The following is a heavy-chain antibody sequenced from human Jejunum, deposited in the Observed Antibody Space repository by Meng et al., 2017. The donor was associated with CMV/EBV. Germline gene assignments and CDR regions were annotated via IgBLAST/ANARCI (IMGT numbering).Heavy chain of an antibody. J-gene: IGHJ3*02. CDR3: ARGSSRGGTDAFDI. Sequence: GFRSSDSGMNWVRQATGKGLEWVSGISYSDGRAYYADSVRGRFTISRDISKNTLSLQMNSLSAEDTAVYHCARGSSRGGTDAFDIWGQGTRVTVSS. D-gene: IGHD1-1*01. CDR1: GFRSSDSG. V-gene: IGHV3-23*01. CDR2: ISYSDGRA.